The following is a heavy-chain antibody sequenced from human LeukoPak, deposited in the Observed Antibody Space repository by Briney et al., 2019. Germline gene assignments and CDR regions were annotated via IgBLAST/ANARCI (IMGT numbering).Heavy chain of an antibody. CDR2: IYYSGST. D-gene: IGHD1-26*01. CDR3: ARGVGGSSY. Sequence: PSETLSLTCTVSGGSISSYYWSWIRQPPGKGLEWTGYIYYSGSTNYNPSLKSRVTISVDTSKNQFSRKLSSVTAADTAVYYCARGVGGSSYWGQGTLVTVSS. J-gene: IGHJ4*02. CDR1: GGSISSYY. V-gene: IGHV4-59*01.